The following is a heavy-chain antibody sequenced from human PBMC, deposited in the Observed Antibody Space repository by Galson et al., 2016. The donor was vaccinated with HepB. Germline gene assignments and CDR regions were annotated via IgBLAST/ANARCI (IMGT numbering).Heavy chain of an antibody. CDR1: GFNFNIFS. CDR3: ARTDREWLRLGGAFWGYFDY. V-gene: IGHV3-30*04. Sequence: SLRLSCAASGFNFNIFSIHWVRQAPGKGLEWVAVMSYDGTEKYCADSVKGRFTISRDNAKNTLYLQMNSLRAEDTALYYCARTDREWLRLGGAFWGYFDYWGQGTLVTVSS. J-gene: IGHJ4*02. CDR2: MSYDGTEK. D-gene: IGHD5-12*01.